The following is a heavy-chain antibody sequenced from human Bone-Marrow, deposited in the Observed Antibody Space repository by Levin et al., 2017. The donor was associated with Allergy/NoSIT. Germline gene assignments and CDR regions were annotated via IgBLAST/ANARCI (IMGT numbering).Heavy chain of an antibody. CDR1: GFTFSSYA. CDR2: ISGGGVDT. CDR3: AKADNYYGSGSYSA. J-gene: IGHJ5*02. V-gene: IGHV3-23*01. D-gene: IGHD3-10*01. Sequence: GESLKISCAASGFTFSSYAMTWVRQAPDKGLEWVSAISGGGVDTFYTDSVRGRFTISRDNPKNILYLQMNSLRTEDTAKYFCAKADNYYGSGSYSAWGQGTLITVSS.